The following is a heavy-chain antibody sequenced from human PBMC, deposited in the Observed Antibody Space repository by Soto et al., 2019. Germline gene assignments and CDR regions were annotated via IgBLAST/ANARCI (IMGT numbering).Heavy chain of an antibody. V-gene: IGHV3-33*01. CDR2: IWYDGSNK. D-gene: IGHD6-6*01. J-gene: IGHJ6*02. CDR3: AREIAARPGFYYYYGMDV. CDR1: GFTFSSYG. Sequence: QVQLVESGGGVVQPGRSLRLSCAASGFTFSSYGMHWVRQAPGKGLEWVAVIWYDGSNKYYTDSVKGRFTISRDNSKNTLYLQMNSLRAEDTAVYYCAREIAARPGFYYYYGMDVWGQGPTVTVSS.